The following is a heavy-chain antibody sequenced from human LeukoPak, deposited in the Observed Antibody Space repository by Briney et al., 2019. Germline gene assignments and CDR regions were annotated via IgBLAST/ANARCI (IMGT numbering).Heavy chain of an antibody. Sequence: ASVKVSCKASGGTFSSYAISWVRQAPGQGLEWMGGIIPIFGTANYAQKFQGRVTITTDESTSTAYMELSSLRSEDTAVYYCARIPPGIAAAGTLWFDPWGQGTLVTVSS. V-gene: IGHV1-69*05. CDR3: ARIPPGIAAAGTLWFDP. CDR2: IIPIFGTA. CDR1: GGTFSSYA. D-gene: IGHD6-13*01. J-gene: IGHJ5*02.